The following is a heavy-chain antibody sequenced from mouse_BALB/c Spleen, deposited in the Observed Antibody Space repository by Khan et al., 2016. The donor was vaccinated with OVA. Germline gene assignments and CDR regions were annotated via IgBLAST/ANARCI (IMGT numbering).Heavy chain of an antibody. CDR3: ATSYFYGYYFDY. V-gene: IGHV5-17*02. D-gene: IGHD1-1*01. CDR2: ISGDSSTI. Sequence: EVELVESGGGSVQPGGSRKLSCAASGFTFSTYGMHWVRQAPEKGLEWVAYISGDSSTIYYADTVKGRFTISRDNPKNTLFLQMTSLMSEDTARYYCATSYFYGYYFDYWGPGTTLTVSS. CDR1: GFTFSTYG. J-gene: IGHJ2*01.